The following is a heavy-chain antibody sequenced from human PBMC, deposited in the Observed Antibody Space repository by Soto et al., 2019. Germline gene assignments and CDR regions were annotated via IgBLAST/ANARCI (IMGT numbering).Heavy chain of an antibody. CDR1: GGSISSGGYY. D-gene: IGHD2-15*01. Sequence: QVQLQESGPGLVKPSQTLSLTCTVSGGSISSGGYYWSWIRQHPGKGLEWIGYIYYSGSTYYNPSLKSRVTISVDTSKNQFPLKLSSVTAADTAVYYCARGGGGWRFPIDYWGQGTLVTVSS. V-gene: IGHV4-31*03. J-gene: IGHJ4*02. CDR3: ARGGGGWRFPIDY. CDR2: IYYSGST.